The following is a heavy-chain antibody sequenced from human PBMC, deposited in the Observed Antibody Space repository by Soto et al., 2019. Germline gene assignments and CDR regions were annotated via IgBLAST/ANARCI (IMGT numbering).Heavy chain of an antibody. V-gene: IGHV3-33*01. Sequence: QVQLVESGGGVVQPGRSLRLSCAASGFTFSSYGTHWVRQAPGKGLEWVAVIWYDGSNKYYADSVKGRFTISRDNSKNTLYLQMNSLRAEDTAVYYCASRGPGYCSGGSCGDFQHWGQGTLVTVSS. J-gene: IGHJ1*01. CDR2: IWYDGSNK. CDR3: ASRGPGYCSGGSCGDFQH. D-gene: IGHD2-15*01. CDR1: GFTFSSYG.